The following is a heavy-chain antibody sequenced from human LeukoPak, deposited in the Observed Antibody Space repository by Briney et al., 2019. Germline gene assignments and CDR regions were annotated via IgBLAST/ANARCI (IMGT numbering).Heavy chain of an antibody. CDR2: IRYDGSNK. CDR1: GFIFTTYG. J-gene: IGHJ4*02. CDR3: AKDPLGAPGIDY. D-gene: IGHD3-16*01. V-gene: IGHV3-30*02. Sequence: PGGSLRLSCAASGFIFTTYGMHWVRQAPGKGLEWVTFIRYDGSNKYYADSVKGRFTISRDNSKNTLYLQMNSLRVEDTAVYYCAKDPLGAPGIDYWGQGTLVTVSS.